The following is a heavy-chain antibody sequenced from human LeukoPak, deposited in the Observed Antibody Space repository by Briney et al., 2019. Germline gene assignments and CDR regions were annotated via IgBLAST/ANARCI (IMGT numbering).Heavy chain of an antibody. J-gene: IGHJ6*02. CDR3: AATTTVVTGGVYYGLDV. V-gene: IGHV1-58*02. CDR2: IVVGSGNT. CDR1: GFTFTSSA. D-gene: IGHD4-23*01. Sequence: SVKVSCKASGFTFTSSAMQWVRQARGQRLEWIGWIVVGSGNTNYAQNFQKRVTITRDMSTGTAYMELSSLRSEDTAVYYCAATTTVVTGGVYYGLDVWGQGTTVTVSS.